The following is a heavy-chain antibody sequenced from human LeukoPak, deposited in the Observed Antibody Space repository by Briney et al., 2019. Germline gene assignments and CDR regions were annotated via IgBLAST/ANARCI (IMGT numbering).Heavy chain of an antibody. D-gene: IGHD4-11*01. V-gene: IGHV3-21*01. Sequence: GGSLRLSCAASGFTFSGYSMNWVRQAPGKGLEWVSSITSTSSYIYYADSVRGRFTISRDNAKNSLYLQMNSLRAEDTAVYYCAKDLTVTSTCYFDSWGQGTLVTVSS. J-gene: IGHJ4*02. CDR2: ITSTSSYI. CDR3: AKDLTVTSTCYFDS. CDR1: GFTFSGYS.